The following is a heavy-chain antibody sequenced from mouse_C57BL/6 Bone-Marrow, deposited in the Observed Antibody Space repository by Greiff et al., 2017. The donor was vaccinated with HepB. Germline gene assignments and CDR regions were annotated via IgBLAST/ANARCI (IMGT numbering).Heavy chain of an antibody. CDR2: IYPGSGNT. V-gene: IGHV1-76*01. J-gene: IGHJ2*01. Sequence: VQLVESGAELVRPGASVKLSCKASGYTFTDYYINWVKQRPGQGLEWIARIYPGSGNTYYNEKFKGKATLTAEKSSSTAYMQLSSLTSEDSAVYFCARLTYGNPAYYFDYWGQGTTLTVSS. CDR1: GYTFTDYY. CDR3: ARLTYGNPAYYFDY. D-gene: IGHD2-1*01.